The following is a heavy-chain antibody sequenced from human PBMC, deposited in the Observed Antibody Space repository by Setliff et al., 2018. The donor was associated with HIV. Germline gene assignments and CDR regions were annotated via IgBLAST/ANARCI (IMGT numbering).Heavy chain of an antibody. CDR3: TRDYRTSNWFDP. CDR2: IDWNGDIR. Sequence: AGGSLRLSCAASGFTFDDYGMNWVRQVPGKGLEWVSGIDWNGDIRGYADSVKGRFTISRDTAKTSLYLEMNSLRAEDTALYYCTRDYRTSNWFDPWGHGTLVTV. D-gene: IGHD3-16*02. J-gene: IGHJ5*02. V-gene: IGHV3-20*04. CDR1: GFTFDDYG.